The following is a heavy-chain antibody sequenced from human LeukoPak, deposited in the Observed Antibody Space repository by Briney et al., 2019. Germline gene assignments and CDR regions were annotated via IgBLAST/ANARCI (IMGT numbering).Heavy chain of an antibody. Sequence: PSETLSLTCAVYGGSFSGYYWSRIRQPPGKGLEWIGEINHSGSTNYNPSLKSRVTISVDTSKNQFSLKLSSVTAADTAVYYCARSHDILTGYYYFDYWGQGTLVTVSS. V-gene: IGHV4-34*01. J-gene: IGHJ4*02. CDR2: INHSGST. D-gene: IGHD3-9*01. CDR3: ARSHDILTGYYYFDY. CDR1: GGSFSGYY.